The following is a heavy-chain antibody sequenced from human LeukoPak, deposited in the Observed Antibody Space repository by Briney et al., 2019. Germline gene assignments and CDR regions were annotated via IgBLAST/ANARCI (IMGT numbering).Heavy chain of an antibody. CDR1: GGSINRYY. CDR3: AKIKGGGGSFDI. CDR2: IYYSGST. Sequence: PSETLSLTCTVSGGSINRYYGSWIRQPPGKGLEWIGYIYYSGSTNYNPSLKSRVTISVDTSKNQISLNLSSMTAADTAVYYCAKIKGGGGSFDIWGQGTMVTVSS. V-gene: IGHV4-59*01. J-gene: IGHJ3*02. D-gene: IGHD1-26*01.